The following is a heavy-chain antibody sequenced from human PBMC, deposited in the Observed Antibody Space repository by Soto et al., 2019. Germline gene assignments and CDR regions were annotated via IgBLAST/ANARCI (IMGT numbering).Heavy chain of an antibody. Sequence: DVQLEESGGGLIQPGGSLRLSCAASGFSFSGKNYLTLLRQAPGEGLEWVSALYTSDGTYYADSVKGRFSISRDNSKNNLYLQLHSLGPEDTALYFCATWLQRQHAFDIWGQGTMVTVSS. CDR1: GFSFSGKNY. V-gene: IGHV3-53*01. J-gene: IGHJ3*02. CDR2: LYTSDGT. CDR3: ATWLQRQHAFDI. D-gene: IGHD3-10*01.